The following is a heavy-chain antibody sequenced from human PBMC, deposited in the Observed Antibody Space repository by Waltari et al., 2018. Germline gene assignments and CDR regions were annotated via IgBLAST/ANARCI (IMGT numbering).Heavy chain of an antibody. CDR1: GASIRSSRYY. Sequence: QLQLQESGPGLVKPSETLSLTCTVSGASIRSSRYYWGWIRQPPGKGLEWIGSIFYSGSTYYNPSLKSRVTISVDTSKNQFSLRLSSVTAADTAVYYCARHGYTSSSDYFDYWGQGTLVTVSS. J-gene: IGHJ4*02. D-gene: IGHD6-6*01. CDR2: IFYSGST. CDR3: ARHGYTSSSDYFDY. V-gene: IGHV4-39*01.